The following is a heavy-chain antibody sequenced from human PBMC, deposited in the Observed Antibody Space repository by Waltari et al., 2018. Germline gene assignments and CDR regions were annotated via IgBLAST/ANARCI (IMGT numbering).Heavy chain of an antibody. D-gene: IGHD6-13*01. CDR2: IYTSGST. CDR3: ARGRIAAAY. J-gene: IGHJ4*02. V-gene: IGHV4-61*02. Sequence: QVQLQESGPGLVKPSQTLSLTCHVSGGSISSGSYYWSWIRQPAGKGLEWIGRIYTSGSTNYNPSLKSRVTISVDTSKNQFSLKLSSVTAADTAVYYCARGRIAAAYWGQGTLVTVSS. CDR1: GGSISSGSYY.